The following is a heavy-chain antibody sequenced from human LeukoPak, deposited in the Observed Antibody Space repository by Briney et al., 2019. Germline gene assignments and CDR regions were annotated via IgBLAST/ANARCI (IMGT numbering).Heavy chain of an antibody. CDR2: INSDGSST. Sequence: GGSLRLSCAASGFTFSSYWMHWVRQAPGKGLVWVSRINSDGSSTSYADSVKGRFTISRDNAKNTLYLQMNSLRAEDTAVYYCARLGARQILEYWGQGTLVTVSS. CDR3: ARLGARQILEY. CDR1: GFTFSSYW. V-gene: IGHV3-74*01. D-gene: IGHD4-17*01. J-gene: IGHJ4*02.